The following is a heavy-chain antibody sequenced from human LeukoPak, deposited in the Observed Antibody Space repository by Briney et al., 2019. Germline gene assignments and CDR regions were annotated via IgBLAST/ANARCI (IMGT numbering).Heavy chain of an antibody. Sequence: SETLSLTCTVSGGSISSSSYYWGWIRQPPGKGLEWIGSIYYSGSTNYNPSLKSRVTISVDTSKNQFSLKLSSVTAADTAVYYCARGPHCSGGSCYSWAKYFQHWGQGTLVTVSS. J-gene: IGHJ1*01. CDR2: IYYSGST. CDR3: ARGPHCSGGSCYSWAKYFQH. D-gene: IGHD2-15*01. CDR1: GGSISSSSYY. V-gene: IGHV4-39*07.